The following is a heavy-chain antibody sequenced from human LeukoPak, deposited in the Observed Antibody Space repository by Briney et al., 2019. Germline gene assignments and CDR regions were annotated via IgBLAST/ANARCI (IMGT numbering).Heavy chain of an antibody. CDR3: ATLIYYDSSGYYYVGAFDI. CDR1: GYTFTSYG. J-gene: IGHJ3*02. CDR2: ISAYNGNT. V-gene: IGHV1-18*01. Sequence: ASVKVSCKASGYTFTSYGISWVRQAPGQGLEWMGWISAYNGNTNYAQKLQGRVTMTTDTSTSTAYMELRSLRSDDTAVYYCATLIYYDSSGYYYVGAFDIWGQGTVVTVSS. D-gene: IGHD3-22*01.